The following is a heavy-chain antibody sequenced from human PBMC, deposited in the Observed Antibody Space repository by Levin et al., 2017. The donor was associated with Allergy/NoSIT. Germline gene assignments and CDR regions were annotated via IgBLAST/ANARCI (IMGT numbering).Heavy chain of an antibody. V-gene: IGHV3-15*01. CDR3: VAGYCSSSSCWNGYLQH. D-gene: IGHD2-2*01. CDR2: IKTKADGGTT. CDR1: GFTFRNAW. Sequence: GGSLRLSCAASGFTFRNAWMSWVRQAPGKGLEWVGRIKTKADGGTTEYAAPVKGRFTISRDDSIDTLFLQVTSLKSEDTAVYYCVAGYCSSSSCWNGYLQHWGQGALVTVSS. J-gene: IGHJ1*01.